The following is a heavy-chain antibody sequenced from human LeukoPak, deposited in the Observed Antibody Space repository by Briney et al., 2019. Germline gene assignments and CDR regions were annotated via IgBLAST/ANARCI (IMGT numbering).Heavy chain of an antibody. V-gene: IGHV1-2*02. J-gene: IGHJ4*02. D-gene: IGHD3-10*01. Sequence: ASVKVSCKASGYTFTGYYMHWVRQAPGQGLEWMGWINPNSGGTKYAQKFQGRVTMTRDTSITTVYMELSSLRSDDTAVYYCARYYYGSGSYYQLGYWGQGTLVTV. CDR3: ARYYYGSGSYYQLGY. CDR1: GYTFTGYY. CDR2: INPNSGGT.